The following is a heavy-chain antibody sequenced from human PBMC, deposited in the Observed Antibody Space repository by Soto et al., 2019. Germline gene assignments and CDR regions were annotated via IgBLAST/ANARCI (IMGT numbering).Heavy chain of an antibody. D-gene: IGHD2-2*01. J-gene: IGHJ6*02. CDR2: IIPISDTT. V-gene: IGHV1-69*01. Sequence: QVQLVQSGAEVKKPGSSVKVSCKASGGTFSSYAISWVRQAPGQGLEWMGGIIPISDTTNYAQKFQGRVTTTADESTSTDYMELSSLRSEDTAVYYCARSQGSSTSLEFYYYYYYGMDVWGQGTTVTVSS. CDR3: ARSQGSSTSLEFYYYYYYGMDV. CDR1: GGTFSSYA.